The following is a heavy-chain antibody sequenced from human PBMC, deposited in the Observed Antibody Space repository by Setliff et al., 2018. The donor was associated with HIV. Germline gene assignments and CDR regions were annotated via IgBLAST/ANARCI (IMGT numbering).Heavy chain of an antibody. J-gene: IGHJ4*02. V-gene: IGHV3-21*01. CDR1: GFTFSSYS. CDR3: AKPASDIAAAGTYYFDY. Sequence: GGSLRLSCAASGFTFSSYSMNWVRQAPGKGLEWVSSISSSSSYIYYADSVKGRFTISRDNAKNSLYLQTNSLRAEDTAVYYCAKPASDIAAAGTYYFDYWGQGTLVTVSS. CDR2: ISSSSSYI. D-gene: IGHD6-13*01.